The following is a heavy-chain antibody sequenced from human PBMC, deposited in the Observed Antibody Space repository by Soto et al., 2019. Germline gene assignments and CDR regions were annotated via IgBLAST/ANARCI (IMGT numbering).Heavy chain of an antibody. D-gene: IGHD3-22*01. CDR1: GYTFTGYY. CDR2: INPNSGGT. Sequence: AASVKVSCKASGYTFTGYYMHWVRQAPGQGLEWMGWINPNSGGTNYAQKFQGRVTMTRDTSISTAYMELSRLRSDDTAVYYCARAITMIVVVPLGAFDIWGQGTMVTVSS. CDR3: ARAITMIVVVPLGAFDI. V-gene: IGHV1-2*02. J-gene: IGHJ3*02.